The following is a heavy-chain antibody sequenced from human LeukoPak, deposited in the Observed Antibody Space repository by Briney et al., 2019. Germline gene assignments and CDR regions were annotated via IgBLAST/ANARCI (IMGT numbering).Heavy chain of an antibody. J-gene: IGHJ3*02. CDR1: GYTFTGHY. CDR2: INTNTGNP. Sequence: ASVKVSCKASGYTFTGHYIHWVRQAPGQGLEWMGWINTNTGNPTYAQGFTGRFVFSLDTSVSTAYLQISSLKAEDTAVYYCARDHVKLGSGFHPFDAFDIWGQGTLVTVSS. D-gene: IGHD3-22*01. CDR3: ARDHVKLGSGFHPFDAFDI. V-gene: IGHV7-4-1*02.